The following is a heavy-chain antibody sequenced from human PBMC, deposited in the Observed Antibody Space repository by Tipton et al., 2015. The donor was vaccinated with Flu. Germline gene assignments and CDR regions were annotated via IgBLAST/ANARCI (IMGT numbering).Heavy chain of an antibody. CDR1: GGSISSFY. V-gene: IGHV4-4*07. D-gene: IGHD5/OR15-5a*01. CDR2: MYSSGTT. Sequence: TLSLTCTVSGGSISSFYWSWIRQPAGKGLEWIGRMYSSGTTKYNPSLKSRVTMSVDTTKNQFSLKLSSVTAADTAVYYCARGPLLDLWGRGTLVTVSS. J-gene: IGHJ2*01. CDR3: ARGPLLDL.